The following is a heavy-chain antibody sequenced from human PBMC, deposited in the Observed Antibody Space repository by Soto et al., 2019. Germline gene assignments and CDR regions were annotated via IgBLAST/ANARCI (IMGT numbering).Heavy chain of an antibody. V-gene: IGHV3-23*01. CDR3: AKDWDTAMGPIDY. Sequence: EVQLLESGGGLVQPGGSLRLSCAASGFTFSSYAMSWVRQAPGKGLEWVSAISGSGGSTYYADSVKGLFTISRDNSKTTLDLQMNSLRAEDTAVYYCAKDWDTAMGPIDYWGQGTLVTVSS. J-gene: IGHJ4*02. CDR2: ISGSGGST. CDR1: GFTFSSYA. D-gene: IGHD5-18*01.